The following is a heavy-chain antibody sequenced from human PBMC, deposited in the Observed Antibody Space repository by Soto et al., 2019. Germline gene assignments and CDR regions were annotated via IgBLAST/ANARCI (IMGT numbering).Heavy chain of an antibody. J-gene: IGHJ4*02. CDR2: IRASNGNT. Sequence: QVQLVQSGTEVKKPGASVKVSCKASDYTFINYGITWVRQAPGQGLEWMGWIRASNGNTNYAQKFQGRVTMTTDTSTSTAYMELRSLRSDDTAVYYCASSEVVGATKISTLDYWGQGTLVTVSS. CDR1: DYTFINYG. CDR3: ASSEVVGATKISTLDY. D-gene: IGHD1-26*01. V-gene: IGHV1-18*01.